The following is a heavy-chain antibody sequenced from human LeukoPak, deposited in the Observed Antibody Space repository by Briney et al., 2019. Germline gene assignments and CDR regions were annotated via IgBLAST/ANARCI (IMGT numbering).Heavy chain of an antibody. CDR1: GFTFSTYA. V-gene: IGHV3-33*01. Sequence: GGALRLICAAAGFTFSTYAIHGVRQAPGEGLEGGAVVWFDGNYQDYADPVKGRFTVSRDNFKNTVYLQMNSLRADDTAVYYCARGIQQWYFWDFWGQGTLVTVSS. CDR3: ARGIQQWYFWDF. CDR2: VWFDGNYQ. D-gene: IGHD5-18*01. J-gene: IGHJ4*02.